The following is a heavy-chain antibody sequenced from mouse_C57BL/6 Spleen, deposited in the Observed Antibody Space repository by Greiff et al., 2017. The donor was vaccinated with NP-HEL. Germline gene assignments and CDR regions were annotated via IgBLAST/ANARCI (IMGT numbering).Heavy chain of an antibody. Sequence: EVQLQQSGPELVKPGASVKISCKASGYTFTDYYMNWVKQSHGKSLEWIGDINPNNGGTSYNQKFKGKATLTVDKSSSTAYMELRSLTSEDSAVYYCARRRANWDWAMDYWGQGTSVTVSS. J-gene: IGHJ4*01. CDR3: ARRRANWDWAMDY. CDR2: INPNNGGT. D-gene: IGHD4-1*01. CDR1: GYTFTDYY. V-gene: IGHV1-26*01.